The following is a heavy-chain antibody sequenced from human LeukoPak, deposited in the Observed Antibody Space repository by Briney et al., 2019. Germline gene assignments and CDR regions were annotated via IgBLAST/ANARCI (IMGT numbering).Heavy chain of an antibody. J-gene: IGHJ6*02. CDR3: ASSYYDFWSGYYYYGMDV. CDR2: ISSSSSTI. CDR1: GFTFSSYS. D-gene: IGHD3-3*01. V-gene: IGHV3-48*01. Sequence: GGSLRLSCAASGFTFSSYSMNWVRQAPGKGLEWVSYISSSSSTIYYADSVKGRFTISRDNSKNTLYLQMNSLRAEDTAVYYCASSYYDFWSGYYYYGMDVWGQGTTVTVSS.